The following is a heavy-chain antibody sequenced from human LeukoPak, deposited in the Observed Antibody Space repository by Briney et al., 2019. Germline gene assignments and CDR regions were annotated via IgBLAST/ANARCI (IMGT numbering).Heavy chain of an antibody. D-gene: IGHD6-19*01. CDR2: ISSSGSTI. V-gene: IGHV3-48*03. J-gene: IGHJ5*02. CDR3: VRDGSGWYDN. Sequence: GGSLRLSCAASGLSFSSYEMNWVGQAPGKGLEWVSYISSSGSTIYSADSVKGRFTISRDNAKNSLYLQMNSLRAEDTAVYYCVRDGSGWYDNWGQGILVTVSS. CDR1: GLSFSSYE.